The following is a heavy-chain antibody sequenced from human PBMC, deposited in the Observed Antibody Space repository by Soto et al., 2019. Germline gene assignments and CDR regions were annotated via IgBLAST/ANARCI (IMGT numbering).Heavy chain of an antibody. V-gene: IGHV4-39*02. CDR2: IYYSGST. CDR1: GGSISSSSYY. J-gene: IGHJ4*02. Sequence: PSETLSLTCTVSGGSISSSSYYWGWIRQPPGKGLEWIGSIYYSGSTYYNPSLKSRVTISVDTSKNQFSLKLSSVTAADTAVYYCARDFKRYSRPPGPLEYWGLGTPVNVSS. D-gene: IGHD6-13*01. CDR3: ARDFKRYSRPPGPLEY.